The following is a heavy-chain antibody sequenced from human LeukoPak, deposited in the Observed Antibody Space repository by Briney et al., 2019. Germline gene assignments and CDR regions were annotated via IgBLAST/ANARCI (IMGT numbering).Heavy chain of an antibody. CDR2: IYSGGST. D-gene: IGHD1-26*01. CDR1: EFSVGSNY. V-gene: IGHV3-66*01. J-gene: IGHJ4*02. Sequence: WGSLRLSCAASEFSVGSNYMTWVRQAPGKGLEWVSLIYSGGSTYYADSVKGRFTISRDNSKNTLYLQMNSLRAEDTAVYYCAKDYRYSGSFIFDYWGQGTLVTVSS. CDR3: AKDYRYSGSFIFDY.